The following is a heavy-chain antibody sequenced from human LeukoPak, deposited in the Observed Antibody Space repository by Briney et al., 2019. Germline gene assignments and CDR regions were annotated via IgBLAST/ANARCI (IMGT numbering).Heavy chain of an antibody. CDR2: ISGSSSTI. V-gene: IGHV3-48*01. Sequence: GGSLRLSCAASGLTFSSYTMNWVRQAPGTGLEWVSSISGSSSTIYYADSVKGRFTTSRDNAKNSLYLQMNSLRAEDTAVYYCANSYGDYVFDYWGQGTLVTVSS. CDR3: ANSYGDYVFDY. D-gene: IGHD4-17*01. J-gene: IGHJ4*02. CDR1: GLTFSSYT.